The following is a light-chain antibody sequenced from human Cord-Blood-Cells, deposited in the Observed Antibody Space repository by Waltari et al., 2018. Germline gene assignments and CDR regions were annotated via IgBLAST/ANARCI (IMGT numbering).Light chain of an antibody. CDR2: EVS. J-gene: IGLJ2*01. CDR3: SSYTSSSTLVV. Sequence: QSALPQPAPVSGSPGPPITIPSTETRSDVGGYNYFSCYQQHQGKAPKLMIYEVSNRPSGVSNRFSGSKSGNTASLTISGLQAEDEADYYCSSYTSSSTLVVFGGGTKLTVL. CDR1: RSDVGGYNY. V-gene: IGLV2-14*01.